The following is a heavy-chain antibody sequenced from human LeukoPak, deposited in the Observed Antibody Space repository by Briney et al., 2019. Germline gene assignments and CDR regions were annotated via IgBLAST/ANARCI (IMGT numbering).Heavy chain of an antibody. V-gene: IGHV3-53*01. CDR1: GFTVSGNY. CDR2: IYSGGST. CDR3: AREVMNYDRSYYYYYGMDV. J-gene: IGHJ6*02. Sequence: GGSLRLSCAASGFTVSGNYMSWVRQAPGKGLEWVSVIYSGGSTYYADSVKGRFTISRDNSKNTLYLQMNSLRAEDTAVYYCAREVMNYDRSYYYYYGMDVWGQGTTVTVSS. D-gene: IGHD3-10*02.